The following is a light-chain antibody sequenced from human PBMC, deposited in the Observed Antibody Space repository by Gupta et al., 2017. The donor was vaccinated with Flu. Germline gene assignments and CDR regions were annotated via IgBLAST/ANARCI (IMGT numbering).Light chain of an antibody. CDR2: AAS. V-gene: IGKV1-39*01. CDR3: QQTDSTPMT. J-gene: IGKJ2*01. CDR1: QGISSS. Sequence: PSSLSASVGDRVTITGRASQGISSSLDWYQQKPGTAPKLLIYAASRGQSGVPSRFSGSGSGTDFTLAISWRQPEDFANFYCQQTDSTPMTFGQGTKLAIK.